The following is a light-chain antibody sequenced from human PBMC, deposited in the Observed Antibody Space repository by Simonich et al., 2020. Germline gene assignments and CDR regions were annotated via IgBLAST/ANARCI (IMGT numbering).Light chain of an antibody. CDR2: WAS. CDR1: QSVLYSSNNKNY. Sequence: DIVMTQSPDSLAVSLGERATINCKSSQSVLYSSNNKNYLAWYQQKPGQPPKLLIYWASTRESGVPDRFIGSGSGTDFTRTISSLQAEDVAVYYCQQYYSTPPTFGQGTKVEIK. CDR3: QQYYSTPPT. J-gene: IGKJ1*01. V-gene: IGKV4-1*01.